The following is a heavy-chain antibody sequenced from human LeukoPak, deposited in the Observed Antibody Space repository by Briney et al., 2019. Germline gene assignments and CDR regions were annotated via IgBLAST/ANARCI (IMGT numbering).Heavy chain of an antibody. J-gene: IGHJ4*02. V-gene: IGHV3-7*01. Sequence: GGSLRLSGVASGFTFSTYWMSWVRQAPGKGLEWVANINQDGSEKCYVDSVKGRFTVSRDNAKNSLYLEMNSLRAEDTAVYYCAREVDDSNGDYYTRDYWGQGTLVTVSS. CDR2: INQDGSEK. CDR1: GFTFSTYW. CDR3: AREVDDSNGDYYTRDY. D-gene: IGHD3-22*01.